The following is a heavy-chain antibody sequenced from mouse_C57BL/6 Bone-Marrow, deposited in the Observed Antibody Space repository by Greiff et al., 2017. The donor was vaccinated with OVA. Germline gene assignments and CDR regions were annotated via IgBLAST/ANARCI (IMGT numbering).Heavy chain of an antibody. CDR2: IDPSDSYT. V-gene: IGHV1-50*01. J-gene: IGHJ2*01. CDR3: ARPAEDY. CDR1: GYTFTSYW. Sequence: VKLQQPGAELVKPGASVKLSCKASGYTFTSYWMQWVKQRPGQGLEWIGEIDPSDSYTNYNQKFKGKATLTVDTSSSTAYMQLSSLTSEDSAVYYCARPAEDYWGQGTTLTVSS.